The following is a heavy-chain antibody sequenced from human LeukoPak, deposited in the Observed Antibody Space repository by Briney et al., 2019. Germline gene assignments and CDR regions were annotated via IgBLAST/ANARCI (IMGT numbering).Heavy chain of an antibody. CDR2: ISSSSSYT. D-gene: IGHD3-9*01. Sequence: GGSLRLSCAASGFTFRDYYMSWIRQAPGKGLEWVSYISSSSSYTNYADSVKGRFTISRDNAKNSLYLQMNSLRAEDTAVYYCARDGDPYYDILTGYSEKYYFDYWGQGTLVTVSS. CDR1: GFTFRDYY. V-gene: IGHV3-11*06. CDR3: ARDGDPYYDILTGYSEKYYFDY. J-gene: IGHJ4*02.